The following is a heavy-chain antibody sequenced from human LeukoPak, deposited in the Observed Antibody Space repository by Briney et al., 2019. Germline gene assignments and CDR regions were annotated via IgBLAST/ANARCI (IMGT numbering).Heavy chain of an antibody. CDR1: GYTFTSYY. J-gene: IGHJ4*02. CDR2: INPSGGST. Sequence: ASVKVSCKASGYTFTSYYLHWVRQAPGQGLEWMGIINPSGGSTSYAQKFQGRVTMTRDTSTSTVYMELSSLRSEDTAVYYCATSGSYLDFDYWGQGTLVTVSS. CDR3: ATSGSYLDFDY. V-gene: IGHV1-46*01. D-gene: IGHD1-26*01.